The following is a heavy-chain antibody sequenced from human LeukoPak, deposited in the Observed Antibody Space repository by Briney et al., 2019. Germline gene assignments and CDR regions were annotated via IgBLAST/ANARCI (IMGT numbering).Heavy chain of an antibody. V-gene: IGHV3-21*01. D-gene: IGHD3-22*01. CDR1: GFTFSTYR. CDR2: ISRSSNYI. CDR3: ARGRTSYYDSHDAFDV. Sequence: LGGSLRLSCAAAGFTFSTYRIDWVRQAPGEGLEWVSSISRSSNYIYYADSVKGRFTVSRDNAKNSVYLQMNSLRAEDTAMYYCARGRTSYYDSHDAFDVWGQGTLVTVSS. J-gene: IGHJ3*01.